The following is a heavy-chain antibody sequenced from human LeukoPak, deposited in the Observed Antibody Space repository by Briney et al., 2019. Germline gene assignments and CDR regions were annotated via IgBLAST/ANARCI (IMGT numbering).Heavy chain of an antibody. CDR2: INPSGGST. J-gene: IGHJ4*02. CDR3: ARDNLDYGSGSYLVY. CDR1: GYTFTSYY. Sequence: ASVKVSCKASGYTFTSYYMHWVRQAPGQGLEWMGIINPSGGSTSYAQKFQGRVTIIADDSTSTAYMELSSLRSEDTAVYYCARDNLDYGSGSYLVYWGQGTLVTVSS. V-gene: IGHV1-46*01. D-gene: IGHD3-10*01.